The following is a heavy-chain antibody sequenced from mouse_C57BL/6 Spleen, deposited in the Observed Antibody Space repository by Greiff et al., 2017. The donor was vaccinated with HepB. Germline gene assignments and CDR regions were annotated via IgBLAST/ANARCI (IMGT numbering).Heavy chain of an antibody. CDR3: GAYYSNYGAMDY. CDR1: GYTFTSYW. CDR2: IYPGSGST. Sequence: VQLQQSGAELVKPGASVKMSCKASGYTFTSYWITWVKQRPGQGLEWIGDIYPGSGSTNYNEKFKSKATLTVDTSSSTAYMQLSSLTSEDSAVDYCGAYYSNYGAMDYWGQGTSVTVSS. D-gene: IGHD2-5*01. J-gene: IGHJ4*01. V-gene: IGHV1-55*01.